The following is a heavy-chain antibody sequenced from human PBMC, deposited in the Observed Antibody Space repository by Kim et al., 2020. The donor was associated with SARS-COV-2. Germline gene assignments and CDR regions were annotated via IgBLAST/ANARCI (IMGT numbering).Heavy chain of an antibody. D-gene: IGHD3-22*01. Sequence: YGEPVKGRFTISRDDSRSTLYLQMNSLTTEDTAVYYCTTGVFHDSGGQHDHWGQGTLVTVSS. J-gene: IGHJ4*02. CDR3: TTGVFHDSGGQHDH. V-gene: IGHV3-15*01.